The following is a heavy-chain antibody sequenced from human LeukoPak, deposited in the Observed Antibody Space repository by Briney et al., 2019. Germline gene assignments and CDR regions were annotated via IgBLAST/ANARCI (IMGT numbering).Heavy chain of an antibody. V-gene: IGHV4-34*01. Sequence: SETLSLTCAVYGGSFSGYYWSWIRQPPGKGLEWIGEINHSGSTNYNPSLKSRVTISVDTSKNQFSLKLSSVTAADTAVYYCARGTVDNGPGRRFDYWGQGTLVTVSS. D-gene: IGHD4-17*01. CDR3: ARGTVDNGPGRRFDY. J-gene: IGHJ4*02. CDR1: GGSFSGYY. CDR2: INHSGST.